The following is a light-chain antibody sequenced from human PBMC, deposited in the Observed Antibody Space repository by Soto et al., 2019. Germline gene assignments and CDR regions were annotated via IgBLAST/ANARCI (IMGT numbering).Light chain of an antibody. V-gene: IGKV1-5*03. J-gene: IGKJ1*01. CDR2: KAS. CDR3: QQYNSYPWT. CDR1: QTISSW. Sequence: DIQMTQSPSTLSGSVGGRVTITCRASQTISSWLAWYQQKPGKAPKLLIYKASSLESGVPSRFSGSGSGTEFTLTISSLQPDDFATYYCQQYNSYPWTFGQGTKVDNK.